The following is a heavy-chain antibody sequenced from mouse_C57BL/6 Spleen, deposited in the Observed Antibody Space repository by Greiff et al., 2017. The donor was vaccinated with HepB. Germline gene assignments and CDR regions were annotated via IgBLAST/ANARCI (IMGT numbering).Heavy chain of an antibody. CDR3: ARDMITTLPPLAY. Sequence: DVKLVESGGGLVKPGGSLKLSCAASGFTFSSYAMSWVRQTPEKRLEWVATISDGGSYTYYPDNVKGRFTISRDNAKNNLYLQMSHLKSEDTAMYNCARDMITTLPPLAYWGQGTLGTVSA. V-gene: IGHV5-4*01. J-gene: IGHJ3*01. CDR2: ISDGGSYT. D-gene: IGHD1-1*01. CDR1: GFTFSSYA.